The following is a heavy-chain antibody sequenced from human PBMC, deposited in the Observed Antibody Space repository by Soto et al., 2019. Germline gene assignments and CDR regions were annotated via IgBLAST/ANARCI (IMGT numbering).Heavy chain of an antibody. CDR2: IYSGGST. J-gene: IGHJ4*02. CDR1: GFTVSSNY. D-gene: IGHD3-22*01. Sequence: PGGSLRLSCAASGFTVSSNYMSWVRQAPGKGLEWVSVIYSGGSTYYADSVKGRFTISRDNSKNTLYLQMNSLRAEDTAVYYCARDLYDSSGYYPYWGKGNLLNV. V-gene: IGHV3-53*01. CDR3: ARDLYDSSGYYPY.